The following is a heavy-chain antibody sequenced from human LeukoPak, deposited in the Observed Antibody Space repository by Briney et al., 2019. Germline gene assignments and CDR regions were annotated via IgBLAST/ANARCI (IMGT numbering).Heavy chain of an antibody. D-gene: IGHD1-1*01. J-gene: IGHJ4*02. CDR2: INHSGST. CDR1: GGSFSGYY. V-gene: IGHV4-34*01. CDR3: ARDGIENYFDY. Sequence: MASETLSLTCAVYGGSFSGYYWSWIRQPPGKGLEWIGEINHSGSTNYNPSLKSRVTISVDTSKNQFSLKLSSVTAADTAVYYCARDGIENYFDYWGQGTLVTVSS.